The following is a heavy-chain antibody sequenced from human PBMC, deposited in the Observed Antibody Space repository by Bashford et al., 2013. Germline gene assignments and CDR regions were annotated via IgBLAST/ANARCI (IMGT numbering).Heavy chain of an antibody. CDR3: ARDNGDYVLC. Sequence: VRQAPGKGLEWVANIKQDGSVEILCGSVKGRFTISRDNAKNSLSVQINSLRAEDTAIYYCARDNGDYVLCWGQGTMVTVSS. V-gene: IGHV3-7*01. CDR2: IKQDGSVE. D-gene: IGHD4-17*01. J-gene: IGHJ3*01.